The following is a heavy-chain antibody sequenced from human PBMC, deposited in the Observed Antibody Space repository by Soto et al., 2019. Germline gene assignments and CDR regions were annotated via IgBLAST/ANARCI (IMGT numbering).Heavy chain of an antibody. Sequence: GGSLRLSCAASGFSFRTYGMHWVRQAPGKGLEWVAFTSYDGSNKYYADSVKAGFTISRDDSKSTLYLQMNSLRTEDTAVYYCAKDTRDIVVVAVAASAYYYYGMDVWGQGTTVTVSS. CDR2: TSYDGSNK. CDR1: GFSFRTYG. J-gene: IGHJ6*02. V-gene: IGHV3-30*18. D-gene: IGHD2-15*01. CDR3: AKDTRDIVVVAVAASAYYYYGMDV.